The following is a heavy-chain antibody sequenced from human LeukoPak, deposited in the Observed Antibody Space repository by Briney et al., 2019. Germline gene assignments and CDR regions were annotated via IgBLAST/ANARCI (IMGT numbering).Heavy chain of an antibody. J-gene: IGHJ3*02. CDR3: ASGDGYNGPDAFDI. Sequence: PSEALSLTCTVSGDSISSYYWSWIRQPPGKGLEWIGYIYYSGSTNYNPSLKSRVTISVDTSKNQFSLKLSSVTAADTAVYYCASGDGYNGPDAFDIWGQGTMVTVSS. V-gene: IGHV4-59*01. D-gene: IGHD5-24*01. CDR2: IYYSGST. CDR1: GDSISSYY.